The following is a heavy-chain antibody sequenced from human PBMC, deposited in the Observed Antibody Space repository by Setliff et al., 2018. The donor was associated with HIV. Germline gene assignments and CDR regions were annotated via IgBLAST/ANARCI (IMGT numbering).Heavy chain of an antibody. J-gene: IGHJ4*02. Sequence: ASETLSLTCAVYGGSFSGYYWSWIRQPPGKGLEWIGEINHSGSTNYNMSLWSRVTISLDASRNQFSLELISVTAADTAVYYCAGGPDTTSIDYWAQGTLVTVSS. V-gene: IGHV4-34*01. CDR1: GGSFSGYY. CDR2: INHSGST. CDR3: AGGPDTTSIDY. D-gene: IGHD1-26*01.